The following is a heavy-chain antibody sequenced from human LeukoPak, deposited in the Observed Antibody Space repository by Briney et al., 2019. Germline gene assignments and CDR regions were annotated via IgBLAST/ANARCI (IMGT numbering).Heavy chain of an antibody. Sequence: GGSLRLSCAASGFTFSSYAMHWVRQAPGKGLEWVAVISYDGSNKYYADSVKGRFSISRDNSKNTLYLQMNSLSAEDTAAYYCARDATYGGWPRGVFDYWGQGTLVTVSS. CDR3: ARDATYGGWPRGVFDY. J-gene: IGHJ4*02. CDR1: GFTFSSYA. D-gene: IGHD4/OR15-4a*01. V-gene: IGHV3-30*04. CDR2: ISYDGSNK.